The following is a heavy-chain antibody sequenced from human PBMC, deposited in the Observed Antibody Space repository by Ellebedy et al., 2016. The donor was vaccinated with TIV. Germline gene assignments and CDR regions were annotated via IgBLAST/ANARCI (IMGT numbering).Heavy chain of an antibody. CDR3: AKDTRFIDQQHNWFDP. CDR1: GFIFSDYQ. D-gene: IGHD2-2*01. Sequence: GGSLRLSCAASGFIFSDYQMSWIRQAPGKGLECISYISSSGGTVYYADSVKGRFTISRDNAKNSLYLQMHSLRAEDTAVYYCAKDTRFIDQQHNWFDPWGQGTLVTVSS. J-gene: IGHJ5*02. V-gene: IGHV3-11*01. CDR2: ISSSGGTV.